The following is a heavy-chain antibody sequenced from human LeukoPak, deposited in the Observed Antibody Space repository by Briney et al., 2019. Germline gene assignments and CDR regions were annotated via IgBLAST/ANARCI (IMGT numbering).Heavy chain of an antibody. CDR2: INSDGSST. CDR3: ARVPTGYSSSWSPGNWFDP. Sequence: GGSLRLSCAASGFTFSSYWTHWVRQAPGKGLVWVSRINSDGSSTSYADSVKGRFTISRDNAKNTLYLQMNSLRAEDTAVYYCARVPTGYSSSWSPGNWFDPWGQGTLVTVSS. V-gene: IGHV3-74*01. D-gene: IGHD6-13*01. J-gene: IGHJ5*02. CDR1: GFTFSSYW.